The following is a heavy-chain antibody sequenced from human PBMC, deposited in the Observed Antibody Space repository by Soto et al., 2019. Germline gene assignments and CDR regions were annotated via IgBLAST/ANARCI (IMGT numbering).Heavy chain of an antibody. V-gene: IGHV1-69*01. J-gene: IGHJ5*02. Sequence: QVQLVQSGAEVKKPGSSVKVSCKASGGTFSSYAISWVRQAPGQGLEWMGGIIPIFGTANYAQKSQGRVTITADESTSTAYMELSSLRSEDTAVYYCARDMYYDSSGSNDRFDPWGQGTLVTVSS. CDR2: IIPIFGTA. CDR3: ARDMYYDSSGSNDRFDP. CDR1: GGTFSSYA. D-gene: IGHD3-22*01.